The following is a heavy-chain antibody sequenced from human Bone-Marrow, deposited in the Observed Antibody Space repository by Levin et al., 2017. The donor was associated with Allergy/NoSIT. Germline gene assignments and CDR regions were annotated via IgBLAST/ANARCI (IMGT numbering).Heavy chain of an antibody. J-gene: IGHJ4*02. D-gene: IGHD6-13*01. V-gene: IGHV3-23*01. CDR1: GFTFSSSA. Sequence: GGSLRLSCAASGFTFSSSAMSWVRQAPGKGLEWVSAISTNSEYIFYADSVKGRVTISRDNSRNRLYLQMSSLRVEDTAVYYCAKGGLQLGYSFDSWGQGALVTVSS. CDR3: AKGGLQLGYSFDS. CDR2: ISTNSEYI.